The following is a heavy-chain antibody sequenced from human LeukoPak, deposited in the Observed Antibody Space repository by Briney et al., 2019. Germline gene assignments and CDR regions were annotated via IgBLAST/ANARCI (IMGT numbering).Heavy chain of an antibody. Sequence: GRSLRLSCAASGFTFSSYGMHWVRQAPGKGLEWVAVIWYDGSNKYYADSVKGRFTISRDNSKNTLYLQMNSLRAEDTAVYYCARGFYGDYRWDFDYWGQGTLVTVSS. CDR3: ARGFYGDYRWDFDY. D-gene: IGHD4-17*01. V-gene: IGHV3-33*01. CDR2: IWYDGSNK. J-gene: IGHJ4*02. CDR1: GFTFSSYG.